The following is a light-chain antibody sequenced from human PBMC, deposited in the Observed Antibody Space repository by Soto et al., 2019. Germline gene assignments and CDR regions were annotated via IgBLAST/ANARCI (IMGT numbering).Light chain of an antibody. CDR2: DVS. CDR3: SSYTSSNTLE. J-gene: IGLJ2*01. CDR1: SSDVGSYNY. Sequence: QSALTQPASVSGSPGQSMTISCTGTSSDVGSYNYVSWYQQYPGKGPKLMIYDVSNRPSGVSNRFSGSKSGNTASLTISGLQAEDEADYYCSSYTSSNTLEFGGGTKLTVL. V-gene: IGLV2-14*03.